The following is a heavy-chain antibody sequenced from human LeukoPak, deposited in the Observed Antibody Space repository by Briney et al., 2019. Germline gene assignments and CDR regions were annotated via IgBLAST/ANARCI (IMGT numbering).Heavy chain of an antibody. D-gene: IGHD6-13*01. CDR3: ARVKQQLVFYYYYYMDV. J-gene: IGHJ6*03. CDR2: IYYSGGT. CDR1: GGSISSGGYY. Sequence: SETLSLTCTVSGGSISSGGYYWSWIRQHPGKGLEWIGYIYYSGGTYYNPSLKSRVTISVDTSKNQFSLKLSSVTAADTAVYYCARVKQQLVFYYYYYMDVWGKGTTVTVSS. V-gene: IGHV4-31*03.